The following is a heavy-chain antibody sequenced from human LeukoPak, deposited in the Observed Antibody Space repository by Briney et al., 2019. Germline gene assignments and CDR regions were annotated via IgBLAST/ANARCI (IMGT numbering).Heavy chain of an antibody. D-gene: IGHD5-18*01. V-gene: IGHV4-59*01. CDR2: IYYSGST. CDR1: GGSISSYY. Sequence: SETLSLTCTVSGGSISSYYWTWIRQPPGKGLEWIGYIYYSGSTNYNPSLKSRVTISVDTSKNQFSLKPSSVTAADTAVYYCARDLSVTTRDDAFDIWGQGTMVTVSS. CDR3: ARDLSVTTRDDAFDI. J-gene: IGHJ3*02.